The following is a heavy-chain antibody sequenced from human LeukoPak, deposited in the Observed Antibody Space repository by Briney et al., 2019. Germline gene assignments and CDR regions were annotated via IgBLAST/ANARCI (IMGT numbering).Heavy chain of an antibody. V-gene: IGHV1-2*02. CDR3: ARDRPDIVVPGFEY. D-gene: IGHD2-15*01. CDR2: INPNSGGT. CDR1: GYTFTGYY. J-gene: IGHJ4*02. Sequence: ASVKVSCKASGYTFTGYYMHWVRQAPGQGLEWMGWINPNSGGTNYAQRFQGRVTMTRDTSISTAYMELSRLRSDDTAVYYCARDRPDIVVPGFEYRGQGTLVTVSS.